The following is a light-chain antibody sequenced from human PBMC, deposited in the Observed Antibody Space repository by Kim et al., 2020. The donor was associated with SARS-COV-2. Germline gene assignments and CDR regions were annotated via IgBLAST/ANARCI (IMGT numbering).Light chain of an antibody. J-gene: IGKJ4*01. Sequence: EIVLTQSPATLSLSPGERATLSCRASQSVSKYLIWYQQKPGQAPRLLIYDASNRATGIPARFSGSGSGTDFTLTISSLEPEDFAVYYCQQRSKWPLTFGGGTKLDIK. V-gene: IGKV3-11*01. CDR3: QQRSKWPLT. CDR2: DAS. CDR1: QSVSKY.